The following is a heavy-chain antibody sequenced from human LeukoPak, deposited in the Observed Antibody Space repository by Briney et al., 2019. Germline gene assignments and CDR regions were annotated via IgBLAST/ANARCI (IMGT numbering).Heavy chain of an antibody. CDR2: INHSGST. D-gene: IGHD4-17*01. V-gene: IGHV4-34*01. J-gene: IGHJ5*02. CDR1: GGSFSGYY. CDR3: ARARGYGDYVGWFDP. Sequence: SETLSLTCAVYGGSFSGYYWSWIRQPPGKGLEWIGEINHSGSTNYNPSLKSRVTISVDTSKNQFSLKLSSVTAADTAVYHCARARGYGDYVGWFDPWGQGTLVTVSS.